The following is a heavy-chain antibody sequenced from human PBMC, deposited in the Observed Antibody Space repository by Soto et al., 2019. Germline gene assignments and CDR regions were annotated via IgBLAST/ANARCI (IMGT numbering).Heavy chain of an antibody. J-gene: IGHJ4*02. Sequence: GGSLRLSCAASGFTFSSYAMSWVRQAPGKGLEWVSAISGSGGRTYYADSVKGRFTISRDNSKNTLFLQMSSLRAEDTALYYCAKQRAGYGSGSDTFYFDFWGQGTLVTVSS. D-gene: IGHD3-10*01. CDR1: GFTFSSYA. V-gene: IGHV3-23*01. CDR3: AKQRAGYGSGSDTFYFDF. CDR2: ISGSGGRT.